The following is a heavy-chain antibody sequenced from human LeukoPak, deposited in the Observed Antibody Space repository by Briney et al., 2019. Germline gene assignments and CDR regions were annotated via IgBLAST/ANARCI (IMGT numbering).Heavy chain of an antibody. J-gene: IGHJ6*02. CDR1: GFTFSSYS. CDR3: ARDGYSYGPGYGMDV. Sequence: PGGSLRLSCAASGFTFSSYSMNWVRQAPGKGLEWVSSISSSSSYIYYAHSVKGRFTISRDSAKNSLYLQMNSLRAEDTAVYYCARDGYSYGPGYGMDVWGQGTTVTVSS. V-gene: IGHV3-21*01. D-gene: IGHD5-18*01. CDR2: ISSSSSYI.